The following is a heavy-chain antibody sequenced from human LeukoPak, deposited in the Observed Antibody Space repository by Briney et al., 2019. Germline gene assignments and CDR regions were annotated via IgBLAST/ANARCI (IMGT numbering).Heavy chain of an antibody. J-gene: IGHJ5*02. Sequence: GESLKISCTGSGYFFINYWIAWVRQRPGKGLEWMGIIYPADSDTRYSPSFQGQVSISADKSIRSAYLQWSSLKASDTAMYYCARHGDTAMVSWFDPWGQGTLVTVSS. CDR1: GYFFINYW. CDR2: IYPADSDT. CDR3: ARHGDTAMVSWFDP. D-gene: IGHD5-18*01. V-gene: IGHV5-51*01.